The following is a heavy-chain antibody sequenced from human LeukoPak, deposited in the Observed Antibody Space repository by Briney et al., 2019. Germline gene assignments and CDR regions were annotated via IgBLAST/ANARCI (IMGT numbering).Heavy chain of an antibody. V-gene: IGHV3-23*01. Sequence: PGGPLRLSCAASGFTFSGSGVSWVRQAPGKGLEWISSSGDSDGSTYYADSLKGRFTISRDNSKNTLYLQMNNLRAEDTAVYYCAKGGCRGTCNPLAYWGQGALVTVSP. D-gene: IGHD2-15*01. CDR2: SGDSDGST. J-gene: IGHJ4*02. CDR1: GFTFSGSG. CDR3: AKGGCRGTCNPLAY.